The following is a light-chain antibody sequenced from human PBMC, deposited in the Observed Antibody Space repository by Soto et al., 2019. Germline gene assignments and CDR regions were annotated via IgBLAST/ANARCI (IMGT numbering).Light chain of an antibody. CDR2: DAS. Sequence: DIQMTQSPSTLSASVGDRVTITCRASQSVTNWLAWYQQKPGKAPNLLIYDASRLQSGIPSRCSGSGSGTEFTLTISSLQPDDFATYYCQQYTTYPYTFGQGNKLEIK. V-gene: IGKV1-5*01. J-gene: IGKJ2*01. CDR3: QQYTTYPYT. CDR1: QSVTNW.